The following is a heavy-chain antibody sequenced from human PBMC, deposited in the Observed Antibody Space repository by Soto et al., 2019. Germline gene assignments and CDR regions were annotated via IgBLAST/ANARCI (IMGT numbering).Heavy chain of an antibody. CDR1: GFTFSSYS. J-gene: IGHJ4*02. V-gene: IGHV3-21*01. CDR2: ISSSSSYI. Sequence: GGSLRLSCAASGFTFSSYSMNWVRQAPGKGLEWVSSISSSSSYIYYADSVKGRFTISRDNAKNSLYLQMNSLRAEDTVVYYCARDLDIVVPSFDYWGQGTLVTVSS. CDR3: ARDLDIVVPSFDY. D-gene: IGHD5-12*01.